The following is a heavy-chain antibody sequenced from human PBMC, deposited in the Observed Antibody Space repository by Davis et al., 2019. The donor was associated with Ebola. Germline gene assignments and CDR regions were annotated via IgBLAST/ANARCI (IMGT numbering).Heavy chain of an antibody. CDR1: VYTFSDYK. Sequence: AASVKVSCKASVYTFSDYKIHWVRQAPGQRLEWMGWINPGNHETMYSERFQGRVTISTDTSATTIDVGLSSLTSEDTAVYFCARLDYSGHYFDYWGQGTLVTVSS. D-gene: IGHD4-11*01. CDR3: ARLDYSGHYFDY. J-gene: IGHJ4*02. V-gene: IGHV1-3*01. CDR2: INPGNHET.